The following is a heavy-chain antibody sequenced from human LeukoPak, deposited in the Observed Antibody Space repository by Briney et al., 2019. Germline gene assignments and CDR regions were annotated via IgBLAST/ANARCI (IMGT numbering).Heavy chain of an antibody. CDR3: ARYPDYYDSSGGFDY. D-gene: IGHD3-22*01. V-gene: IGHV3-7*01. J-gene: IGHJ4*02. CDR2: IKQDGSEK. Sequence: TGGSLRLSCAASGFTFSSYWMSWVRQAPGKGLEWVANIKQDGSEKYYVDSVKGRFTISRDNAKNSLYLQMNSLRAEDTAVYYSARYPDYYDSSGGFDYWGQGTLVTVSS. CDR1: GFTFSSYW.